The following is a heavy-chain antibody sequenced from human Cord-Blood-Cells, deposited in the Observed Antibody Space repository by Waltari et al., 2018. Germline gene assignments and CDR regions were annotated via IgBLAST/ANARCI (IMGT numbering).Heavy chain of an antibody. Sequence: EVQLVESGGGLIQPGGSLRLSCAASGFTVSSNYMSWVRQAPGKGRECVAVISGGGSTYYADSVKGRFTISRDNSKNTLYLQMNSLRAEDTAVYYCARYCSSTSCYDAFDIWGQGTMVTVSS. CDR3: ARYCSSTSCYDAFDI. J-gene: IGHJ3*02. D-gene: IGHD2-2*01. CDR1: GFTVSSNY. CDR2: ISGGGST. V-gene: IGHV3-53*01.